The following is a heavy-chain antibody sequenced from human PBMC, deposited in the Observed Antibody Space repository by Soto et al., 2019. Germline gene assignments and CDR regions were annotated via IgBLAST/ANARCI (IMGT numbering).Heavy chain of an antibody. CDR1: GYTFTGYY. Sequence: ASVKVSWKASGYTFTGYYMHWVRQAPGQGLEWMGWINPNSGGTNYAQKFQGWVTMTRDTSMSTAYMELRRLRSDDAAVYYCASSRWAYDCSGYRLLYDYYGMDDWGQGTTVTVSS. CDR3: ASSRWAYDCSGYRLLYDYYGMDD. CDR2: INPNSGGT. J-gene: IGHJ6*02. D-gene: IGHD3-22*01. V-gene: IGHV1-2*04.